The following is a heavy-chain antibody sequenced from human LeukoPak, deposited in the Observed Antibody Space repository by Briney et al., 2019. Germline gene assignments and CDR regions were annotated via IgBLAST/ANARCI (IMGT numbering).Heavy chain of an antibody. CDR1: GGSISSSHYY. CDR3: ARSPSLYYYYYYMDV. CDR2: IYYSGST. V-gene: IGHV4-39*01. Sequence: SETLSLTCTVSGGSISSSHYYWDWIRQPPGKGLEWIGNIYYSGSTYYNPSLKSRVTISVDTSKNQFSLKLSSVTAADTAVYYCARSPSLYYYYYYMDVWGKGTTVTVSS. J-gene: IGHJ6*03.